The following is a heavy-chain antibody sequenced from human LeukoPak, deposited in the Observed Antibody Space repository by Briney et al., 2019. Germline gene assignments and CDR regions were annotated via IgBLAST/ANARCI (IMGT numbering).Heavy chain of an antibody. V-gene: IGHV4-34*01. J-gene: IGHJ5*02. D-gene: IGHD2-2*01. CDR2: INHSEST. Sequence: GSLRLSCAPSGFSFSDQHMSWIRQTPRKGLEWIGDINHSESTNYNPSPKSRVNTLVEKSKNQFLLTLSSVTAADTSVYYYARSQRRRPARPQWFDPWGQGTLVTVSS. CDR1: GFSFSDQH. CDR3: ARSQRRRPARPQWFDP.